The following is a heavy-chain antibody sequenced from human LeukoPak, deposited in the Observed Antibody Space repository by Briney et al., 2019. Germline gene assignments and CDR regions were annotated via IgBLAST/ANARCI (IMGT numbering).Heavy chain of an antibody. Sequence: SVKVSCKASGRTFSSYAISWVRQAPGQGLEWMGRIIPILGIANYAQKFQGRVTITADKSTSTAYMELSSLRSEDTAVYYCARASNYYGSGSYYNVGFDYWGQGTLVTVSS. CDR3: ARASNYYGSGSYYNVGFDY. J-gene: IGHJ4*02. CDR1: GRTFSSYA. V-gene: IGHV1-69*04. D-gene: IGHD3-10*01. CDR2: IIPILGIA.